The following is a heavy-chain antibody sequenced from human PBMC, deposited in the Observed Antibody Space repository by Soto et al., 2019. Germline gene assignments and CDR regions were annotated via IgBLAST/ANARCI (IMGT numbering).Heavy chain of an antibody. J-gene: IGHJ4*02. CDR3: VSEKRTVGGTRGYFDY. Sequence: SETLSLTCAVSGGSISSGGYSWSWIRQPPGKGLEWIGFIYHSGSTYYNPSLKSRVTISVDTSKYQFSLQLNSVTPEDTAVYYCVSEKRTVGGTRGYFDYWGQGTLVTVSS. V-gene: IGHV4-30-2*01. D-gene: IGHD6-19*01. CDR2: IYHSGST. CDR1: GGSISSGGYS.